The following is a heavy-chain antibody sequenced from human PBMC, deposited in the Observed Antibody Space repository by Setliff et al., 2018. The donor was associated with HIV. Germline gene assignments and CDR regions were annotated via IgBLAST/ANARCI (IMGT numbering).Heavy chain of an antibody. CDR2: IYFSGTP. J-gene: IGHJ4*02. CDR3: ARGEPTILVVPAAFFNY. CDR1: GGSINSRSYY. Sequence: SETLSLTCTVSGGSINSRSYYWAWIRQPPGKGLEWVASIYFSGTPYYNPSLKNRVTISVDNAKKSLYLQMNSLRAEDTAVYYCARGEPTILVVPAAFFNYWGQGTLVTVSS. V-gene: IGHV4-39*02. D-gene: IGHD2-2*01.